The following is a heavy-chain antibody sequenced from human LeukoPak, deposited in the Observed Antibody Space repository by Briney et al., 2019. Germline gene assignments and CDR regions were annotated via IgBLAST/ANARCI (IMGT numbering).Heavy chain of an antibody. V-gene: IGHV3-7*01. CDR3: ATYTSWVPGDV. CDR2: IKEDGSED. Sequence: GGSLRLSCAASGFDFSKSWMTWVRQAPGQGPEWVGAIKEDGSEDDYLDSVKGRFTISRDNAKNSLYMQMNSLRVEDTAVYYCATYTSWVPGDVWGQGTTVSVSS. D-gene: IGHD2-2*01. CDR1: GFDFSKSW. J-gene: IGHJ6*02.